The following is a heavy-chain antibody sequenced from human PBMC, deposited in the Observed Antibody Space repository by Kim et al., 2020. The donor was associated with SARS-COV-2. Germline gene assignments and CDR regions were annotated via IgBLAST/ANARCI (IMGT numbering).Heavy chain of an antibody. CDR2: INKNGGST. D-gene: IGHD1-1*01. J-gene: IGHJ4*02. V-gene: IGHV3-20*01. CDR3: VRGFYKGPFDF. Sequence: GGSLRLSCAASGFTFDDYGMSWVRQTPGKGLEWVAGINKNGGSTGYVDSAKGRFTISRDNAKNSLFLQMNSLRADDTALYLCVRGFYKGPFDFWGQGTLVTVSS. CDR1: GFTFDDYG.